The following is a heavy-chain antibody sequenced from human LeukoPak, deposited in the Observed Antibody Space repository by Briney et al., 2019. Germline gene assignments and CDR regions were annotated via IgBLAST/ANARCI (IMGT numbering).Heavy chain of an antibody. CDR2: IKQDGSEK. D-gene: IGHD4-17*01. CDR3: ARDAGAPTVLYGMDV. J-gene: IGHJ6*02. V-gene: IGHV3-7*01. CDR1: GFTFSSYW. Sequence: GGSLRLSCAASGFTFSSYWMSWVRQAPGRGLEWVANIKQDGSEKYYVDSVKGRFTISGDNAKNSLYLQMNSLRAEDTAVYYCARDAGAPTVLYGMDVWGQGTTVTVSS.